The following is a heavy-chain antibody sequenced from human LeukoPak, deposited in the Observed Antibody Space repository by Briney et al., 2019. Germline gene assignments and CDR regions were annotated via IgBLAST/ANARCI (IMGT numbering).Heavy chain of an antibody. J-gene: IGHJ6*03. CDR2: INPNSGGT. D-gene: IGHD2-8*01. Sequence: VASVKVSCKASGYTFTGYYMHWVRQAPGQGLEWMGWINPNSGGTNYAQKFQGRVTMTRDTSISTAYMELSRLRSDDTAVYYCARANGDYYYYMDVWGKGTTVTVSS. CDR1: GYTFTGYY. CDR3: ARANGDYYYYMDV. V-gene: IGHV1-2*02.